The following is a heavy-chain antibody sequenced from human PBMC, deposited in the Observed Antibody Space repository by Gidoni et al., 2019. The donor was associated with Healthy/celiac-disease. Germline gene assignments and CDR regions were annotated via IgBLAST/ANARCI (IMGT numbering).Heavy chain of an antibody. CDR1: GFTLSTYW. V-gene: IGHV3-74*01. Sequence: EVQLVESGGGLVQPGGSLRLSCAASGFTLSTYWMHWVRQAPGKGLVWVSRINNDGSITSYSDSVEGRFTISRDNAKNTLYLQMNSLRAEDTAVYYCARDAPGWEIPFDYWGQGTLVTVSS. J-gene: IGHJ4*02. D-gene: IGHD1-26*01. CDR2: INNDGSIT. CDR3: ARDAPGWEIPFDY.